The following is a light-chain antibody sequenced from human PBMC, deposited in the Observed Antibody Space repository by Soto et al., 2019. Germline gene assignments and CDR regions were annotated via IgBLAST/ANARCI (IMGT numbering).Light chain of an antibody. V-gene: IGLV1-51*01. J-gene: IGLJ2*01. CDR1: SSNIGNNY. CDR2: DNN. Sequence: QSVLTQPPAVSAAPGQPVTISCSGSSSNIGNNYVSWYQHLPGTAPKLLIYDNNRRPSGIPDRFSGSQSGTSATLGITGLQTGDEADYYCGTWDNSLSAVFGGGTKLTVL. CDR3: GTWDNSLSAV.